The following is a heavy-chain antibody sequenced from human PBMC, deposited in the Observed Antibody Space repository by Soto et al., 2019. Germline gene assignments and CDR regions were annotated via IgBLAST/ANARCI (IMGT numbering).Heavy chain of an antibody. CDR3: ARLSTGFYTKTTSQHYFGMDV. V-gene: IGHV5-10-1*01. J-gene: IGHJ6*02. CDR1: GYTFSALW. Sequence: GESLKISCQASGYTFSALWITWVRQMPGKGLEWVATFEPRDSCSNYSLSFQGHVTISADKSIGSAYLHWITLEASDAPVYYFARLSTGFYTKTTSQHYFGMDVWGQGTTVTVSS. D-gene: IGHD3-16*01. CDR2: FEPRDSCS.